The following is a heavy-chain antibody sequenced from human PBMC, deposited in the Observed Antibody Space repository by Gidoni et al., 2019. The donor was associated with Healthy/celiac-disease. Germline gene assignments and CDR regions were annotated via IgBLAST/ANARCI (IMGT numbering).Heavy chain of an antibody. D-gene: IGHD5-12*01. CDR3: ARSKPSRDGYNWDY. CDR1: GGSISSYY. V-gene: IGHV4-59*08. CDR2: IYYSGST. Sequence: QVQLQESGPGLVKPSETLSLTCTVSGGSISSYYWSWIRQPPGKGLEWIGYIYYSGSTNYNPSLKSRVTISVDTSKNQFSLKLSSVTAADTAVYYCARSKPSRDGYNWDYWGQGTLVTVSS. J-gene: IGHJ4*02.